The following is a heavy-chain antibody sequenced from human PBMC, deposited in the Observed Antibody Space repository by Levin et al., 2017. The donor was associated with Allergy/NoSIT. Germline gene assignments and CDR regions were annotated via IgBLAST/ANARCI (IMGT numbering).Heavy chain of an antibody. CDR1: GFTFSSYW. Sequence: PGESLKISCAASGFTFSSYWMHWVRQAPGKGLVWVSRINSDGSSTSYADSVKGRFTISRDNAKNTLYLQMNSLRAEDTAVYYCARVFGTSWAYYYYGMDVWGQGTTVTVSS. CDR2: INSDGSST. D-gene: IGHD2-2*01. V-gene: IGHV3-74*01. J-gene: IGHJ6*02. CDR3: ARVFGTSWAYYYYGMDV.